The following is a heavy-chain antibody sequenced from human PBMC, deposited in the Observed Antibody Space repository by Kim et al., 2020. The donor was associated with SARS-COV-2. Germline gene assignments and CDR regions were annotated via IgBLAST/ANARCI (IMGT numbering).Heavy chain of an antibody. V-gene: IGHV3-74*03. Sequence: TTNTNSVKGRFTISRENAKNPLYLQMNSLRAEDTALYFCTRDIGGRYAYWGQGTLVTVSS. D-gene: IGHD1-26*01. CDR3: TRDIGGRYAY. CDR2: T. J-gene: IGHJ4*02.